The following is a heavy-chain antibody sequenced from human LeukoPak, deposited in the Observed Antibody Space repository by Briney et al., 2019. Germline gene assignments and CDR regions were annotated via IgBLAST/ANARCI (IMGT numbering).Heavy chain of an antibody. J-gene: IGHJ4*02. CDR2: IWYDGSNR. CDR3: ARGGYSYGSDY. CDR1: GFPFSSYG. Sequence: PGRSLRLSCAASGFPFSSYGMHWVRQAPGKGLEWVEVIWYDGSNRYYADSVKGRFTISRDNSKNTLFLHMNSLRAKDTAVYYCARGGYSYGSDYWGQGTLVTVSS. V-gene: IGHV3-33*01. D-gene: IGHD5-18*01.